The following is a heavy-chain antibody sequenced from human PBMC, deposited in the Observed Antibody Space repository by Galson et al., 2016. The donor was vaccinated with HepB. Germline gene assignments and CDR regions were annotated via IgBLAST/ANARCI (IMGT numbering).Heavy chain of an antibody. CDR2: IFHTGST. J-gene: IGHJ4*02. Sequence: ETLSLTCAVSGYSMSSGYYWGWIRQPPGKGLEWIGSIFHTGSTYYNPSLKSRVTISVDTSKNQFSLKLSSETAADTAVYYCARDAGYYDGSGYYYVGFFDYWGQGTLVTVSS. CDR1: GYSMSSGYY. D-gene: IGHD3-22*01. CDR3: ARDAGYYDGSGYYYVGFFDY. V-gene: IGHV4-38-2*02.